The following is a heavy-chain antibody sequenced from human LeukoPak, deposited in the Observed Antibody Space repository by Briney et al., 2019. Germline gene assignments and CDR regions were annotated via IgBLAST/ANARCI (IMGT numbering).Heavy chain of an antibody. D-gene: IGHD3-10*01. J-gene: IGHJ4*02. CDR3: ARTLMARAVRSFDY. CDR2: IYPGDSDT. Sequence: GESLMISCKGSAYSFTSYWIGWVRQMPGKGLEWMGIIYPGDSDTTYSPSFQGQVTISADKSVSTAYLQWSSLRASDTAMYYCARTLMARAVRSFDYWGQGSLVTVSS. V-gene: IGHV5-51*01. CDR1: AYSFTSYW.